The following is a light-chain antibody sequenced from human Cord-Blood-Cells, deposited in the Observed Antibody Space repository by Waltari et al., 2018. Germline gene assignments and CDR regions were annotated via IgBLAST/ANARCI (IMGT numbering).Light chain of an antibody. CDR3: AAWDDSLSGWV. CDR2: RNK. J-gene: IGLJ3*02. V-gene: IGLV1-47*01. CDR1: SSNIGSNY. Sequence: QSVLTQPPSASGTPGQRVTISCSGSSSNIGSNYVYWYQQLPGTAPKPLIYRNKQRPSGVPDRVSGSKSGTSASLAISGLRSEDEADYYCAAWDDSLSGWVFGGGTKLTVL.